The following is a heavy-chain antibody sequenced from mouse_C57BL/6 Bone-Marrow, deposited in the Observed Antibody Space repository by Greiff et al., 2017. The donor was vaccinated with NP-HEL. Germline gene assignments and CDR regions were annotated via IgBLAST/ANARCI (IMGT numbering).Heavy chain of an antibody. J-gene: IGHJ3*01. D-gene: IGHD2-1*01. Sequence: VKLMESGAELARPGASVKLSCKASGYTFTSYGISWVKQRTGQGLEWIGEIYPRSGNTYYNEKFKGKATLTADKSSSTAYMELRSLTSEDSAVYFCAREEVYYGNPFAYWGQGTLVTVSA. V-gene: IGHV1-81*01. CDR3: AREEVYYGNPFAY. CDR2: IYPRSGNT. CDR1: GYTFTSYG.